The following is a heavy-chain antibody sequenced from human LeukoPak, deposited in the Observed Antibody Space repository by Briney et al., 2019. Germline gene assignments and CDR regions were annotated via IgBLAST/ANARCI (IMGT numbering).Heavy chain of an antibody. CDR1: GFTFTNVW. CDR2: IKSNTDGGTT. J-gene: IGHJ4*02. V-gene: IGHV3-15*01. CDR3: NTFYFYGSGSYLGY. Sequence: PGGSLRLSCKASGFTFTNVWMTWVRQAPGKGLEWVGRIKSNTDGGTTDYAAPVKGRFTISRDDSKNTLNLQMNSLKTEDAAVYYCNTFYFYGSGSYLGYWGQGTLVTVSS. D-gene: IGHD3-10*01.